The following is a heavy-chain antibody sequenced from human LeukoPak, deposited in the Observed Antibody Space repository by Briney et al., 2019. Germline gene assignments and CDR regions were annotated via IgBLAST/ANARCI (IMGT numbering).Heavy chain of an antibody. CDR1: GYTFTDYY. Sequence: GASVKVSCRSSGYTFTDYYMHWVRQAPGQGVEWMGWINPNSATNYAQKFQGRVTMTRDTPNSTAYMELSRLTADDRAVYYCSRGEVDGPDFDYWGQGTLVTVSS. D-gene: IGHD1-26*01. J-gene: IGHJ4*02. V-gene: IGHV1-2*02. CDR3: SRGEVDGPDFDY. CDR2: INPNSAT.